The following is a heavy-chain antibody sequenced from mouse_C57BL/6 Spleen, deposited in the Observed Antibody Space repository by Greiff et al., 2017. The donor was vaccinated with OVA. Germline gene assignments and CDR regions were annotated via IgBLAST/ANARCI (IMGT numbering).Heavy chain of an antibody. D-gene: IGHD2-4*01. CDR1: GYTFTSYW. CDR2: IDPSDSYT. Sequence: QVQLQQPGAELVRPGTSVKLSCKASGYTFTSYWMHWVKQRPGQGLEWIGVIDPSDSYTNYNQKFKGKATLTVDTSSSTAYMQLSSLTSEDSAVYYCARRGYYDFYYCDYWGQGTTLTVSS. CDR3: ARRGYYDFYYCDY. V-gene: IGHV1-59*01. J-gene: IGHJ2*01.